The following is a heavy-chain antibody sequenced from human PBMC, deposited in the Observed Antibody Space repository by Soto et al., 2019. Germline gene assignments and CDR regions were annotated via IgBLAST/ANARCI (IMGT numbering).Heavy chain of an antibody. V-gene: IGHV2-5*02. J-gene: IGHJ5*02. CDR3: SHRLIFTNTSNRGWIDP. Sequence: QITLKESGPTLVKPTQTLTLTCTFSGFSLITSGVGVGWIRQPPGKALEWLALIYWDDDKRYSPSLKSRLTITKDTSTKQGVRTMTNMHPVHTATYSCSHRLIFTNTSNRGWIDPWGQGTLVTVSS. CDR2: IYWDDDK. CDR1: GFSLITSGVG. D-gene: IGHD3-9*01.